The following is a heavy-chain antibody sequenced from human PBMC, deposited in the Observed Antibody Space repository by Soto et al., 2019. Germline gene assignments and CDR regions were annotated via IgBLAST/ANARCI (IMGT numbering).Heavy chain of an antibody. D-gene: IGHD3-9*01. Sequence: QITLKESGPTLVKPTQTLTLTCTFSGFSLSTSGVGVGWVRQPPGKALEWLALIYWDDDKRYSPSLKSRLTITKDTSNKQVVLTMTNIDPVDTGTYYCAHRRSFDCFDYWGQGTLVTVSS. CDR2: IYWDDDK. J-gene: IGHJ4*02. V-gene: IGHV2-5*02. CDR1: GFSLSTSGVG. CDR3: AHRRSFDCFDY.